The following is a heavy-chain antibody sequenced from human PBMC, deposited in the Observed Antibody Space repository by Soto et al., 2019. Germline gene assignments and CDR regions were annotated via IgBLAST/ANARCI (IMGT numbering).Heavy chain of an antibody. CDR2: ISSSSSYI. Sequence: EVQLVESGGGLVKPGGSLRLSCAASGFTFSSYSMNWVRQAPGKGLEWISSISSSSSYIYYADSVKGRFTISRDNAKNSLYLQMNSLRAEDTAVYYCASPVASLDYWGQGTLVTVSS. CDR3: ASPVASLDY. D-gene: IGHD6-19*01. V-gene: IGHV3-21*01. CDR1: GFTFSSYS. J-gene: IGHJ4*02.